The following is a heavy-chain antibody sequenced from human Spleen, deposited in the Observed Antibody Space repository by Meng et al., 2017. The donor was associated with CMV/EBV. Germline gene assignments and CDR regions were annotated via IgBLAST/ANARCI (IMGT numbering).Heavy chain of an antibody. D-gene: IGHD5-18*01. Sequence: GFMFSKGWMRGVRQAPGKGLEWVGEIDHSGNSNSNPSLESRLTLSLDTSENLLSLTMTSVTADDTAIYYCARVREHTSLGNYWFDPWGQGTLVTVSS. CDR1: GFMFSKGW. J-gene: IGHJ5*02. CDR3: ARVREHTSLGNYWFDP. V-gene: IGHV4/OR15-8*02. CDR2: IDHSGNS.